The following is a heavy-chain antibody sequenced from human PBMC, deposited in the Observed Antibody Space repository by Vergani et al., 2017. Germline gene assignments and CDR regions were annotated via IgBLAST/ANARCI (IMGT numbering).Heavy chain of an antibody. CDR1: GFTFSSYS. Sequence: EVQLVESGGGLVKPGGSLRLSCAASGFTFSSYSMNWVRQAPGKWLEWVSSISSSSSYIYYADSVKGRFTISRDNAKNSLYLQMNSLRAEDTAVYYCASGYSGYDWGGFDYWGQGTLVTVSS. J-gene: IGHJ4*02. D-gene: IGHD5-12*01. V-gene: IGHV3-21*01. CDR3: ASGYSGYDWGGFDY. CDR2: ISSSSSYI.